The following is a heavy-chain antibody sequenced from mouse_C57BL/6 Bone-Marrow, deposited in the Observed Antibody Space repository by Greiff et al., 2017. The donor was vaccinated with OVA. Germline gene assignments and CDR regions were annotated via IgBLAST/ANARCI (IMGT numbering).Heavy chain of an antibody. J-gene: IGHJ3*01. CDR1: GYTFTSYW. D-gene: IGHD2-4*01. CDR3: AREMITTGFAY. CDR2: IDPSDSYT. Sequence: QVQLKQPGAELVKPGASVKLSCKASGYTFTSYWMQWVKQRPGQGLEWIGEIDPSDSYTNYNQKFKGKATLTVDTSSSTAYMQLSSLTSEDSAVYYCAREMITTGFAYWGQGTLVTVSA. V-gene: IGHV1-50*01.